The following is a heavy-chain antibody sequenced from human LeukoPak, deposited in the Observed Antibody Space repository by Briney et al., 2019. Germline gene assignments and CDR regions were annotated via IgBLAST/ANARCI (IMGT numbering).Heavy chain of an antibody. CDR1: GFTFSSYW. V-gene: IGHV3-7*01. CDR2: IKQDGSEK. J-gene: IGHJ4*02. D-gene: IGHD2/OR15-2a*01. CDR3: AGARYVRVPFDY. Sequence: PGGSLRLSCAASGFTFSSYWMSWVRQAPGKGLEWVANIKQDGSEKYYVDSVKGRFTISRDNAKNSVYLQMNSLRAEDTAVYYCAGARYVRVPFDYWGQGTLVTVSS.